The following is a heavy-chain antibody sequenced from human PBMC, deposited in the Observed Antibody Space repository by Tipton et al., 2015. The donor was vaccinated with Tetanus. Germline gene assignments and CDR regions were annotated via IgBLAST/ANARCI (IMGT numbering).Heavy chain of an antibody. J-gene: IGHJ6*02. Sequence: QVQLVQSGAEVKKPGASVKVSCKASGYTFTGYYIYWVRQAPGQGLEWMGWIDPNSGDTVYAQKFQGRVAMTSDTSISTAYMVRRSLRSDGTAVYYCARDRGDYIDSGMDVWGPGTTVTVS. V-gene: IGHV1-2*02. CDR1: GYTFTGYY. CDR2: IDPNSGDT. CDR3: ARDRGDYIDSGMDV. D-gene: IGHD3-22*01.